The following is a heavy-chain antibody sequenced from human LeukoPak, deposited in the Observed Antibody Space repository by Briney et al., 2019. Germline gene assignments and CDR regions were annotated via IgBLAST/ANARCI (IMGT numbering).Heavy chain of an antibody. V-gene: IGHV4-59*01. CDR1: GGSISTYY. J-gene: IGHJ3*02. CDR3: ARDLGLRYDGNSDAFDI. Sequence: SETLSLTCTVSGGSISTYYWSWIRQPPGKGLEWLGCIYYSGSTIYNPSLKSRVTISVEKSKNQFSLKLSSVTAADTAVYYCARDLGLRYDGNSDAFDIWGQGTMVTVSS. CDR2: IYYSGST. D-gene: IGHD4-23*01.